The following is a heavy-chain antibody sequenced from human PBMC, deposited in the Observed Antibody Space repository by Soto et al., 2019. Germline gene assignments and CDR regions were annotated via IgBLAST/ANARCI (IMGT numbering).Heavy chain of an antibody. J-gene: IGHJ4*02. D-gene: IGHD5-12*01. CDR1: GFTFSSYW. V-gene: IGHV3-7*01. CDR2: IKQDGSEK. Sequence: GGSLRLSCAASGFTFSSYWMSWVRQAPGKGLEWVANIKQDGSEKYYVDSVKGRFTISRDNAKNSLYLQMNSLRAEDTAVYYCARATSGYSGYDYRWVYWGQGTLVTISS. CDR3: ARATSGYSGYDYRWVY.